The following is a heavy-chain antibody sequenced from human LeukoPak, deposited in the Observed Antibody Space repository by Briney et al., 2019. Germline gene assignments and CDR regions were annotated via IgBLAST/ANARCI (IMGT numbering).Heavy chain of an antibody. J-gene: IGHJ5*02. CDR2: INHSGST. Sequence: SETLSLTCAVYGGSFSGYYWSWIRQPPGKGLEWIGEINHSGSTNYNPFLKSRVTISVDTSKNQFSLKLSSVTAADTAVYYCARGALYWNWFDPWGQGTLVTVSS. D-gene: IGHD2-15*01. CDR3: ARGALYWNWFDP. CDR1: GGSFSGYY. V-gene: IGHV4-34*01.